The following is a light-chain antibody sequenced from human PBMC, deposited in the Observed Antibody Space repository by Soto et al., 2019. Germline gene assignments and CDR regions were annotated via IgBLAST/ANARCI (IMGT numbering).Light chain of an antibody. CDR3: ISYIPSTTTHWV. CDR1: NSDVGGYDR. Sequence: QSALTQPASVSLSPGQSITISCSGTNSDVGGYDRVSLYQHHPGKAPKLLIFEVYNRPSGISDRFSGSKSGDTASLTISGLQAEDEADYYCISYIPSTTTHWVFGGGTKVTVL. V-gene: IGLV2-14*01. CDR2: EVY. J-gene: IGLJ3*02.